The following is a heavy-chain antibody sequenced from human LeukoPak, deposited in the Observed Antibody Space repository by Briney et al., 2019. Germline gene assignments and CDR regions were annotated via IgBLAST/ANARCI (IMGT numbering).Heavy chain of an antibody. D-gene: IGHD6-13*01. J-gene: IGHJ6*04. Sequence: ASVKVSSKASGYTFTSCAMHWVRQAPGQRLEWMGWINAGNGNTRYSQKFQGRVTITRDTSASTAYMELSILRSEDTAVYYCARDMGSSWSWYVMDVWGKGTTVTVSS. V-gene: IGHV1-3*01. CDR2: INAGNGNT. CDR3: ARDMGSSWSWYVMDV. CDR1: GYTFTSCA.